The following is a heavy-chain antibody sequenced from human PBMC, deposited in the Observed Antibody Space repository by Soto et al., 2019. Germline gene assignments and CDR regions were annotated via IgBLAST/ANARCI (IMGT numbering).Heavy chain of an antibody. D-gene: IGHD6-19*01. CDR2: IWYDGSNK. Sequence: QEQLVESGGGVVQPGRSLRLSCAASGFNFGSFGMHWVRQAPGKGLEWVAFIWYDGSNKYYADSVKGRFTVSRDNSKNRLSLQMNSLRAEDTAVYYCARGRSAGGWTFDPWGKGTPVTVSS. V-gene: IGHV3-33*01. J-gene: IGHJ5*02. CDR1: GFNFGSFG. CDR3: ARGRSAGGWTFDP.